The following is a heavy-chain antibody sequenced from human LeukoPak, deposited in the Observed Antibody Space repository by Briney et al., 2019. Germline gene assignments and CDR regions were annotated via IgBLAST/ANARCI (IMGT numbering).Heavy chain of an antibody. V-gene: IGHV3-30*18. CDR1: GFTFSNYA. J-gene: IGHJ4*02. CDR2: VSSDGNSK. CDR3: AKDGGRAAAGTVDS. Sequence: GGSLRLSCAASGFTFSNYAMHWVRQAPGKGLEWVVVVSSDGNSKYYADSMKGRFTISRDNSKNTLYLQINSLRADDTAVFYCAKDGGRAAAGTVDSWGQGALVTVSS. D-gene: IGHD6-13*01.